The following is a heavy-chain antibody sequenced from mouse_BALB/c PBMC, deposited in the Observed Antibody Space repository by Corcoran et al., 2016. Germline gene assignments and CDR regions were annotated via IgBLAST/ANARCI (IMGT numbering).Heavy chain of an antibody. V-gene: IGHV1-69*02. Sequence: EPGAELVKPGAPVKLSCKASGYTFTSYWMNWVKQRPGRGLEWIGRIDPSDSETHYNQKFKDKATLTVDKSSSTAYIQLSSLTSEDSAVYYCARQLGLPLDYWGQGTTLTVSS. CDR1: GYTFTSYW. CDR3: ARQLGLPLDY. D-gene: IGHD3-2*01. CDR2: IDPSDSET. J-gene: IGHJ2*01.